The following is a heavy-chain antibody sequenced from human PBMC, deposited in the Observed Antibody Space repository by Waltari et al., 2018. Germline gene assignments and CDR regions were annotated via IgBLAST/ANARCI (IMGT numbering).Heavy chain of an antibody. CDR3: ARGRKRLMVYARGDYYYYGMDV. CDR1: GGSFSGYY. V-gene: IGHV4-34*01. D-gene: IGHD2-8*01. CDR2: INHSGST. J-gene: IGHJ6*02. Sequence: QVQLQQWGAGLLKPSETLSLTCAVYGGSFSGYYWSWIRQPPGTGLEWIGEINHSGSTNYNPSLKSRVTISVDTSKNQFSLKLSSVTAADTAVYYCARGRKRLMVYARGDYYYYGMDVWGQGTTVTVSS.